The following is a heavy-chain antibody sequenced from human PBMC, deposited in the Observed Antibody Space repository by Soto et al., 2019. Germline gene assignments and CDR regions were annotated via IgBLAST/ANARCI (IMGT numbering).Heavy chain of an antibody. CDR1: GGPFSNAW. CDR2: IKSKTDGGTT. D-gene: IGHD1-26*01. J-gene: IGHJ4*02. CDR3: TTDISNVAGEELADFDY. V-gene: IGHV3-15*01. Sequence: GGSLRLSCAASGGPFSNAWMSWVRQAPGKGLEWVGRIKSKTDGGTTDYAAPVKGRFTISRDDSKNTLYLQMNSLKTEDTAVYYCTTDISNVAGEELADFDYWGQGTLVTVSS.